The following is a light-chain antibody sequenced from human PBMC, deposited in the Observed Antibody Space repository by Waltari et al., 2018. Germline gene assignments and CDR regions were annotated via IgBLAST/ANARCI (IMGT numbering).Light chain of an antibody. CDR1: SLRSYY. CDR2: GKN. CDR3: NSRDSSGNHLGV. Sequence: SSELTQDPAVSVALGQTVRITCQGDSLRSYYASWYQQKPGQAPVLVIYGKNHRPSGIPDRFSGSSSGNTASLTITGAQAEDEAVYYCNSRDSSGNHLGVFGTGTKVTVL. V-gene: IGLV3-19*01. J-gene: IGLJ1*01.